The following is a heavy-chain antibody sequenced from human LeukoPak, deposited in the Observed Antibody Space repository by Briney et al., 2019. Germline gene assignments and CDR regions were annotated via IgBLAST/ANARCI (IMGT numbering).Heavy chain of an antibody. CDR3: VAFDI. CDR2: ISWNSGSI. Sequence: PGRSLRLSCAASGFTFDDYAMHWVRQAPGKGLEWVSGISWNSGSIGYADSVKGRFTISRDNAKNSLYLQMNGLRAEDTALYYCVAFDIWGQGTMVTVSS. J-gene: IGHJ3*02. CDR1: GFTFDDYA. V-gene: IGHV3-9*01.